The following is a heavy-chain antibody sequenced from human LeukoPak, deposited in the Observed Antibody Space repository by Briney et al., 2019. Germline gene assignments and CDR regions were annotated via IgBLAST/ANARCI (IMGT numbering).Heavy chain of an antibody. J-gene: IGHJ3*02. CDR3: AKDLNDSGDYVFGGGAFDI. Sequence: PGRSLRLTCAAFGFTFSSYGMHWVRQAPGKGLEWVAVRWYDGSNKYYADSVKGRFTISRDNSKNTLYLQMNSLRAEDTAVYYCAKDLNDSGDYVFGGGAFDIWGQGTMVTVSS. CDR1: GFTFSSYG. D-gene: IGHD4-17*01. CDR2: RWYDGSNK. V-gene: IGHV3-33*06.